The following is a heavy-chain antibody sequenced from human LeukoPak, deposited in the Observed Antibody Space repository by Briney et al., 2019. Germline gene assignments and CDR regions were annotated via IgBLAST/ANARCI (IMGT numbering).Heavy chain of an antibody. CDR2: ISSSSSYI. CDR3: ARDPKIFGVVTKGRSNAFDI. Sequence: PGGSLRLSCAASGFTFSSYSMNWVRQAPGKGLEWVSSISSSSSYIYYADSVKGRFTISRDNAKNSLYLQMNSLRAEDTAVYYCARDPKIFGVVTKGRSNAFDIWGQGTMVTVSS. J-gene: IGHJ3*02. CDR1: GFTFSSYS. D-gene: IGHD3-3*01. V-gene: IGHV3-21*01.